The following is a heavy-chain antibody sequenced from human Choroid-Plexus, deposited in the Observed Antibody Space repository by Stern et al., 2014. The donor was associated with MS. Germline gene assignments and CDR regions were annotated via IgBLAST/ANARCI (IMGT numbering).Heavy chain of an antibody. D-gene: IGHD3-3*01. CDR2: INPKTGGT. J-gene: IGHJ6*02. V-gene: IGHV1-2*02. Sequence: VQLVESGAEVKKPGASVKVSCKTSGYIFTGYYIHWVRQAPGQGLEWMAWINPKTGGTKYDKKVQGRVTMSRDTSISTAYVELSSLTSDDTAVYYCARDQRGITIFGVVTDYYYLGMDVWGQGTTVTVSS. CDR1: GYIFTGYY. CDR3: ARDQRGITIFGVVTDYYYLGMDV.